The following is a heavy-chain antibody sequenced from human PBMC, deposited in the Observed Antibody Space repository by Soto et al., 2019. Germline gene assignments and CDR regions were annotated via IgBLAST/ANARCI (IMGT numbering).Heavy chain of an antibody. CDR2: INHRGST. D-gene: IGHD3-9*01. Sequence: SETLSLTCAVYGGSFSGHYWSWIRQPPGKGLEWIGEINHRGSTKYNPSLKSRVTISVDTSKNQFSLKLSSVTAADTAVYYCARGDILTGYSSWGQGTLVTVSS. J-gene: IGHJ5*02. CDR3: ARGDILTGYSS. V-gene: IGHV4-34*01. CDR1: GGSFSGHY.